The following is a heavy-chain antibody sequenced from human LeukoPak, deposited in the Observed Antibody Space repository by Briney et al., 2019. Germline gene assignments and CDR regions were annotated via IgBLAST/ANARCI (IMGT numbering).Heavy chain of an antibody. J-gene: IGHJ4*02. CDR3: ARGRNIEMTTMSGGSDY. CDR2: INPNSGGT. CDR1: GYAFTGYF. D-gene: IGHD5-24*01. Sequence: ASVKVSCKASGYAFTGYFIHWVRQAPGQGLEWMGWINPNSGGTVYAQKFQGRVSMTRDSSISTAYMDLSDLRSDDTAVYSCARGRNIEMTTMSGGSDYWGQGTLVTVSS. V-gene: IGHV1-2*02.